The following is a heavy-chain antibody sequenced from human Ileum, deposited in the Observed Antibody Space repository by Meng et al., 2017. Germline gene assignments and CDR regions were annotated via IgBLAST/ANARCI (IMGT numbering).Heavy chain of an antibody. CDR3: AIAVPNGKRFES. D-gene: IGHD2-8*01. J-gene: IGHJ4*02. CDR1: GFTFNNYA. CDR2: ISDSGGYT. Sequence: GESLKISCAASGFTFNNYAMHWVRQAPGKGLEWVSAISDSGGYTPYADSVRGRFTISRDNSKNTLYLQMNSLRAEDTAVYYCAIAVPNGKRFESWGQGTLVTVSS. V-gene: IGHV3-23*01.